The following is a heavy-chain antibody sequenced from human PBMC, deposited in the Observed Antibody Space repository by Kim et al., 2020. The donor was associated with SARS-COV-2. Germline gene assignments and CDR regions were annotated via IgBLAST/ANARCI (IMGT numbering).Heavy chain of an antibody. CDR3: ARTIYDSSGYYYTHVMAFDI. Sequence: GGSLRLSCAASGFTFSDYYMSWIRQAPGKGLEWVSYISSSGSTIYYADSVKGRFTISRDNAKNSLYLQMNSLRAEDTAVYYCARTIYDSSGYYYTHVMAFDIWGQGTMVTVSS. J-gene: IGHJ3*02. CDR1: GFTFSDYY. D-gene: IGHD3-22*01. V-gene: IGHV3-11*04. CDR2: ISSSGSTI.